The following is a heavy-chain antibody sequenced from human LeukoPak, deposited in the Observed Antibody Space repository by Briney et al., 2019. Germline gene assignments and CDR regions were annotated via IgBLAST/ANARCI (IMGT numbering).Heavy chain of an antibody. CDR3: ARGVMGSGSYYNEDFDY. CDR2: INHSGST. J-gene: IGHJ4*02. D-gene: IGHD3-10*01. CDR1: GGSFSGYY. V-gene: IGHV4-34*01. Sequence: PSETLSLTCAVYGGSFSGYYWSWIRQPPGKGLEWIGEINHSGSTNYSPSLKSRVTISVDTSKNQFSLKLSSVTAADTAVYYCARGVMGSGSYYNEDFDYWGQGTLVTVSS.